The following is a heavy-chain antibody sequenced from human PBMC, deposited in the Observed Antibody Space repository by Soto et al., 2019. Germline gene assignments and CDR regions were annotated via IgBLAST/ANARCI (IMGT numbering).Heavy chain of an antibody. CDR1: GFSLTTSGVT. Sequence: QITLKESGPPLVKPTQTLTLTCTFSGFSLTTSGVTVGWIRQPPGKALEWLALIYWDDDKRYSPSLKSRLTTPKHTXXNQVVLTMTTMAPVDTATYYCIHRRYASGLYYFDHWGQGTLITVSS. V-gene: IGHV2-5*02. CDR3: IHRRYASGLYYFDH. D-gene: IGHD6-19*01. J-gene: IGHJ4*02. CDR2: IYWDDDK.